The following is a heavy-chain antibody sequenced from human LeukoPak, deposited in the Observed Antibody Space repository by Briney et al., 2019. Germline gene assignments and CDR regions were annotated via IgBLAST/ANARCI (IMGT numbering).Heavy chain of an antibody. CDR3: ARDFRYFDWSHHYYYGMDV. CDR1: GFTFSTYS. J-gene: IGHJ6*02. D-gene: IGHD3-9*01. CDR2: ISSSSSTI. V-gene: IGHV3-48*04. Sequence: QAGGSLRLSCAASGFTFSTYSMNWVRQTPGKGLEWVSYISSSSSTIYYADSVKGRFTISRDNAKKSLYLQMNSLRAEDTAVYYCARDFRYFDWSHHYYYGMDVWGQGTTVTVSS.